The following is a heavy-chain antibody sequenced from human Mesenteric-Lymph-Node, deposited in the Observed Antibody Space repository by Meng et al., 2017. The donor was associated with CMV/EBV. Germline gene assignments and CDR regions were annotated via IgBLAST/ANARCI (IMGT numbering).Heavy chain of an antibody. Sequence: GESLKISCAASGFTFSSYAMSWVRQAPGKGLEWVSAISGSGGSTYYADSVKGRFTISRDNSKNTLYLQMNSLRAEDTAVYYCAKDFMGIAVAAFWGQGTLVTVSS. D-gene: IGHD6-19*01. J-gene: IGHJ4*02. CDR2: ISGSGGST. CDR3: AKDFMGIAVAAF. CDR1: GFTFSSYA. V-gene: IGHV3-23*01.